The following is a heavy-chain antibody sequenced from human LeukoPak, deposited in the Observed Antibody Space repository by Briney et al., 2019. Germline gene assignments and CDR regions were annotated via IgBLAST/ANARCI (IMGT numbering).Heavy chain of an antibody. CDR3: ARAGIPGYCTNVTCSNWLDP. J-gene: IGHJ5*02. D-gene: IGHD2-8*01. CDR2: IIPMFGTP. Sequence: ASVKVSCQTSGDIFTTYAIIWVRQAPGQGLEWMGGIIPMFGTPNYEQRLQGRVTITADKSTKTAYMELSSLRSEDTAVYYCARAGIPGYCTNVTCSNWLDPWGQGTLVTVSS. V-gene: IGHV1-69*06. CDR1: GDIFTTYA.